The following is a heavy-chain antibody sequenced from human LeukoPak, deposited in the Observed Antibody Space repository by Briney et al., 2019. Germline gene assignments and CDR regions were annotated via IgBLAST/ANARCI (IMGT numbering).Heavy chain of an antibody. Sequence: GGSLRLSCAASGFTFSNAWMSWVRQAPGKGLEWVGRIKGKTDGGTTEYAAPVKGRFTISRDDSKNTLYLQMNSLKTEDTAVYYCTTDRSCSGGSCYDHFDYWGQGTLVTVSS. V-gene: IGHV3-15*01. CDR1: GFTFSNAW. CDR2: IKGKTDGGTT. J-gene: IGHJ4*02. CDR3: TTDRSCSGGSCYDHFDY. D-gene: IGHD2-15*01.